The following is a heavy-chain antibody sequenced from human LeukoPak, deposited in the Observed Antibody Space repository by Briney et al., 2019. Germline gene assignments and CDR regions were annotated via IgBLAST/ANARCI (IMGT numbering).Heavy chain of an antibody. CDR2: IYPLDSDT. V-gene: IGHV5-51*01. CDR3: ARLEGDAFLDY. J-gene: IGHJ4*02. Sequence: GESLKISCKGSGYTFTNYWVGWVRQMPGKGLEWMGIIYPLDSDTRYSPSFQGQVTISADKSISTPYLQWSSLKASDTAMYYCARLEGDAFLDYWGQGTLVTVSS. CDR1: GYTFTNYW. D-gene: IGHD2-21*02.